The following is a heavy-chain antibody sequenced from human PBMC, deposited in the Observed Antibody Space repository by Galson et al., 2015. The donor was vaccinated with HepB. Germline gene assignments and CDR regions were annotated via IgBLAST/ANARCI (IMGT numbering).Heavy chain of an antibody. CDR2: IRSKVNTYAT. CDR1: GFTFSGSA. Sequence: SLRLSCAASGFTFSGSAMHWVRQASGKGLEWVGHIRSKVNTYATAYAASMKGRFTISRDDSKNTAYLQMNSLKAEDTAVYYCGRPSKDSSGLWFDPWGQGILVTVSS. CDR3: GRPSKDSSGLWFDP. J-gene: IGHJ5*02. V-gene: IGHV3-73*01. D-gene: IGHD6-19*01.